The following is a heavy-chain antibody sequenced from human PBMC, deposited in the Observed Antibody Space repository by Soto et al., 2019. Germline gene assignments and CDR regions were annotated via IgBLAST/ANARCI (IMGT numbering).Heavy chain of an antibody. CDR1: GITFSKAW. Sequence: EVQLVESGGGLVKPGGSLRLSCAASGITFSKAWMNWVRQSPGKGLEWVGRIKSKSGGGTTAYAAPVKGRFTISRHHSKNTLCLQMNTLKTDDTAVYYRTTNFYSAHGLAVWGQGTTVTVSS. CDR2: IKSKSGGGTT. J-gene: IGHJ6*02. CDR3: TTNFYSAHGLAV. D-gene: IGHD4-4*01. V-gene: IGHV3-15*01.